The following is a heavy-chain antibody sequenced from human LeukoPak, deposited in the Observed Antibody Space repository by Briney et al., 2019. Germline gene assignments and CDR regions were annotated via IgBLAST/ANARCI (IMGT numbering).Heavy chain of an antibody. J-gene: IGHJ6*03. CDR3: AREGLPRYYYYMDV. Sequence: ASVKVSCKASGGTFSSYTISWVRQAPGQGLEWMGGIIPIFDTAIYAQKFQGTVTITADKSTSTAYMELRSLRSDDTAIYYCAREGLPRYYYYMDVWGKGTTVTVSS. CDR2: IIPIFDTA. D-gene: IGHD5-18*01. V-gene: IGHV1-69*06. CDR1: GGTFSSYT.